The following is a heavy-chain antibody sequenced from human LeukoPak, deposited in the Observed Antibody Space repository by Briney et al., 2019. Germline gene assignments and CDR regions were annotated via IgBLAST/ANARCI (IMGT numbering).Heavy chain of an antibody. Sequence: GGSPRLSCAASGFTFDDYVMHWVRQAPGKGLEWVSGISWNSGSIGYADSVKGRFTISRDNAKNSLYLQMNSLRAEDTALYYCAKDSSSWYYFDYWGQGTLVTVSS. CDR1: GFTFDDYV. V-gene: IGHV3-9*01. J-gene: IGHJ4*02. CDR3: AKDSSSWYYFDY. CDR2: ISWNSGSI. D-gene: IGHD6-13*01.